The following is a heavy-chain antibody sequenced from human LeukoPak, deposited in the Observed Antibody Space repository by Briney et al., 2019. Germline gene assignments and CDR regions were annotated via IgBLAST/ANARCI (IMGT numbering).Heavy chain of an antibody. J-gene: IGHJ4*02. D-gene: IGHD2-15*01. Sequence: ASVKVSCKASGYTFTSYAMHWVRQAPGQRLEWMGWINAGNGNTKYSQKFQGRVTITRDTSASTAYMELSSLRSEDTAVYYCAGLFHCSGGSCQDWGLGTLVTVSS. CDR3: AGLFHCSGGSCQD. CDR1: GYTFTSYA. V-gene: IGHV1-3*01. CDR2: INAGNGNT.